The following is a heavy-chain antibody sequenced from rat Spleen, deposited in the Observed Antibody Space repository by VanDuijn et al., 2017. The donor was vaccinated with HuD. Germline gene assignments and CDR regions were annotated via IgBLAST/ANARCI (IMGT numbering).Heavy chain of an antibody. V-gene: IGHV5-29*01. CDR1: GFTFSDYY. CDR3: ARPNYPAFNYFDY. Sequence: EVKLVESDGGLVQPGRSLKLSCAASGFTFSDYYMAWVRQAPTKGREWVATSTYDVSNTYYRDSVKDRFTISRDNAKSTLYLQMDSLRSEDTATYYCARPNYPAFNYFDYWGQGVMVTISS. D-gene: IGHD1-4*01. CDR2: STYDVSNT. J-gene: IGHJ2*01.